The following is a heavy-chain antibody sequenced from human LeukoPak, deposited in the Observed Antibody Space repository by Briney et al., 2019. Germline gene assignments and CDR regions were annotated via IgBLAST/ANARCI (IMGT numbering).Heavy chain of an antibody. D-gene: IGHD1-26*01. J-gene: IGHJ3*02. V-gene: IGHV3-23*01. Sequence: SGGSLRLSCAASGFTFSSYAMSWVRQAPGKGLEWVSAISGSGGSTYYADSVKGRFTISRDNSKNTLYLQMNSLRADDTAVYHCARQETSSYNGAFDIWGQGTMVTVSS. CDR1: GFTFSSYA. CDR3: ARQETSSYNGAFDI. CDR2: ISGSGGST.